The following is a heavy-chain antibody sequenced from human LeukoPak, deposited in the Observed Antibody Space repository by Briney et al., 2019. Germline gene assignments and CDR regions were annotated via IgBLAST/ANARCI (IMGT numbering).Heavy chain of an antibody. Sequence: GGSLRLSCVASGFSFSSSAMTWVRQIPGKGLEWVSVISGSGGTTYYADSVKGRFTISRDNSKNTLYLQMNSLRAEDTAVYFCAKDRMVHEIRGQGTLVTVSS. CDR3: AKDRMVHEI. D-gene: IGHD4/OR15-4a*01. CDR1: GFSFSSSA. V-gene: IGHV3-23*01. CDR2: ISGSGGTT. J-gene: IGHJ4*02.